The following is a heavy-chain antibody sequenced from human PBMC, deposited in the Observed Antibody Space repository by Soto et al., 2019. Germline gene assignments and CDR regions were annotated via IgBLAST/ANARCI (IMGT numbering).Heavy chain of an antibody. D-gene: IGHD3-3*01. CDR2: ISSSSSTI. V-gene: IGHV3-48*02. Sequence: PGGSLRLSCAASGFTFSSYSMNWVRQAPGKGLEWVSYISSSSSTIYYADSVKGRFTISRDNAKNSLYLQMNSLRDEDTAVYYCARALGGDFWSGYYSGFDYWGQGTLVTVSS. CDR1: GFTFSSYS. CDR3: ARALGGDFWSGYYSGFDY. J-gene: IGHJ4*02.